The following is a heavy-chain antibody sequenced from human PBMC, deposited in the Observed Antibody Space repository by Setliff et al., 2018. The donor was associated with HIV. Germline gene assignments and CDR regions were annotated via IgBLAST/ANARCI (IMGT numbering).Heavy chain of an antibody. D-gene: IGHD4-17*01. Sequence: ASVKVSCKASGCTFTDYYIHWVRQAPGQGLEWMGWINPNSSDTNYAQKFQGRVTMTRDTSISTAYMDLSRLRSDDTAVYYCARRVPPIPSGDLDYWGQGTLVTVSS. CDR1: GCTFTDYY. CDR3: ARRVPPIPSGDLDY. CDR2: INPNSSDT. V-gene: IGHV1-2*02. J-gene: IGHJ4*02.